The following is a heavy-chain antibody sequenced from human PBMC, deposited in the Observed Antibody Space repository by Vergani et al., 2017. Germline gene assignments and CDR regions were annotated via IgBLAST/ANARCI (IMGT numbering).Heavy chain of an antibody. V-gene: IGHV3-23*01. CDR2: ISSSDSRT. J-gene: IGHJ4*02. Sequence: EVQLLESGGGLVQPGGSLRLSCAASGLHFRSYHMSWFRQAPGKGLEWVSSISSSDSRTYYADSVRGRVTISRDNSKNTVYLQMDDLRAEDTAVYYCAKDLSVVEAADDFRGQGTLVTVSS. D-gene: IGHD6-13*01. CDR3: AKDLSVVEAADDF. CDR1: GLHFRSYH.